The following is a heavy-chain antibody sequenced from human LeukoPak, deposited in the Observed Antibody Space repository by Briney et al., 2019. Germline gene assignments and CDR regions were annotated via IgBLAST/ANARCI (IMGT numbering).Heavy chain of an antibody. J-gene: IGHJ3*02. V-gene: IGHV3-21*01. D-gene: IGHD1-1*01. CDR3: ARTSGYTDAFDI. CDR2: ISSSSSYI. CDR1: GFTFSSYS. Sequence: GGSLRLSCAASGFTFSSYSMSWVRQAPGKWLELVSSISSSSSYIYYADSVKGRFTISRDNAKNSLYLQMNSLRAEDTAVYYCARTSGYTDAFDIWGQGTMVTVSS.